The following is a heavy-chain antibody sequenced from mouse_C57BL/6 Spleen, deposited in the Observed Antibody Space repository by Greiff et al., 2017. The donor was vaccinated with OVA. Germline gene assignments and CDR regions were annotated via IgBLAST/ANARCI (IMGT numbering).Heavy chain of an antibody. CDR3: ARHTHYPFYAMDY. D-gene: IGHD1-2*01. CDR1: GFSLTSYG. J-gene: IGHJ4*01. CDR2: IWSDGST. Sequence: VQLVESGPGLVAPSQSLSITCTVSGFSLTSYGVHWVRQPPGQGLEWLVVIWSDGSTTYNSALKSRLSISKDNSKSQVFLKMNSLQTDDTAVDYCARHTHYPFYAMDYWGQGTSVTVSS. V-gene: IGHV2-6-1*01.